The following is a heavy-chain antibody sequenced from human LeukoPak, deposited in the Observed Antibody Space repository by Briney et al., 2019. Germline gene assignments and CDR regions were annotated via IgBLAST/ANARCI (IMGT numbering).Heavy chain of an antibody. Sequence: PGGSLRLSCAGSGFTFSSYATSWVRQAPGQGLEWVSAISDSGDYTSYADSVRGRFTISRDNSRNTLYLQMISLRPEDTAVYYCAKDTSIGKYCTNGVCSPFDYWGKGTLVTVSS. D-gene: IGHD2-8*01. CDR1: GFTFSSYA. CDR3: AKDTSIGKYCTNGVCSPFDY. CDR2: ISDSGDYT. J-gene: IGHJ4*02. V-gene: IGHV3-23*01.